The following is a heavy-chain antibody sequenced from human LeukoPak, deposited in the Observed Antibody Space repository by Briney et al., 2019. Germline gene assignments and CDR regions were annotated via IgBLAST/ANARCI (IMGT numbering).Heavy chain of an antibody. Sequence: GGSLRLSCAASGFSFDDYGMTWVRQAPGKGLELVANIKQDRSEKYYVDSVKGRFTISRDNSKNTLYLQMNSLRVDDTAVYYCAKGKGAFCDGDCSSRILVSWGQGTLVTVSS. CDR1: GFSFDDYG. CDR3: AKGKGAFCDGDCSSRILVS. V-gene: IGHV3-7*05. J-gene: IGHJ5*02. D-gene: IGHD2-21*02. CDR2: IKQDRSEK.